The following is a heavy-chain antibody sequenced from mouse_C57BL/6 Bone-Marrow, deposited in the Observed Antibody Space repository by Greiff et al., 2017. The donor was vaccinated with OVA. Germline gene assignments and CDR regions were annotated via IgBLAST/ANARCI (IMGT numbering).Heavy chain of an antibody. CDR1: GYPFTDYE. Sequence: VQLQQSGAELVRPGASVTLSCKASGYPFTDYEMHWVKQTPVHGLEWIGAIDPETGGTAYNQKFKGKAILTADKSSSTNYMELRSLTSEDSAVYYCTTEFPWGQGTLVTVSA. J-gene: IGHJ3*01. CDR3: TTEFP. CDR2: IDPETGGT. V-gene: IGHV1-15*01.